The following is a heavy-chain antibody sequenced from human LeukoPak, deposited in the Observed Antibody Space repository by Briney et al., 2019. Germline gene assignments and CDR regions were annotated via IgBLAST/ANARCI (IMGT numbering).Heavy chain of an antibody. CDR3: ARGGRQYCSGGSCYRLGAFDI. J-gene: IGHJ3*02. Sequence: SETLSFTCTVSGGSISSGGYYWSWIRQHPGKGLEWIGYIYYSGSTYYNPSLKSRVTISVDTSKNQFSLKLSSVTAADTAVYYCARGGRQYCSGGSCYRLGAFDIWGQGTMVTVSS. CDR1: GGSISSGGYY. D-gene: IGHD2-15*01. V-gene: IGHV4-31*03. CDR2: IYYSGST.